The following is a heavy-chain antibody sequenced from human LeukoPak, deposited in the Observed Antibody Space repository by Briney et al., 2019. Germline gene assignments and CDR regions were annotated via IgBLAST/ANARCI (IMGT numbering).Heavy chain of an antibody. CDR3: ARAGAAAGTAFDI. V-gene: IGHV1-2*06. D-gene: IGHD6-13*01. CDR2: INPNSGGT. J-gene: IGHJ3*02. CDR1: GYTFTGYY. Sequence: ASVKVSCKASGYTFTGYYMHWVRQAPGQGLEWMGRINPNSGGTNYAQKFQGRVTMTRDTSISTAYMELSRLGSDDTAVYYCARAGAAAGTAFDIWGQGTMVTVSS.